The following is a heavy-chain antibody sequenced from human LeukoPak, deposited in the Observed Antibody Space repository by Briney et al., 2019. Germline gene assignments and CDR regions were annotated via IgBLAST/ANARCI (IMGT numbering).Heavy chain of an antibody. CDR2: IYHSGST. CDR3: AREYCSSTSCYQPDAFDI. Sequence: SETLSLTCAVSGYSISSGYYWGWIRQPPGKGLEWIGSIYHSGSTYYNPSLKSRDTISVDTSKNQFSLKLSSVTAADTAVYYCAREYCSSTSCYQPDAFDIWGQGTMVTVSS. J-gene: IGHJ3*02. D-gene: IGHD2-2*01. V-gene: IGHV4-38-2*01. CDR1: GYSISSGYY.